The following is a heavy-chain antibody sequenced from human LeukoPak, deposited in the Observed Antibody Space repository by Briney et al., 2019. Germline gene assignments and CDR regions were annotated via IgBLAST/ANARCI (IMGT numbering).Heavy chain of an antibody. CDR2: ISSSSHSI. Sequence: GGSLRLSCAASGFAFSNYNMSWVRQAPGKGLEWVSYISSSSHSIYYADSVKGRFTVSRDNAQDSLYLQLNNLKAGDTAVYYCARALTPAALDLWGQGTMVTVSS. CDR1: GFAFSNYN. V-gene: IGHV3-48*01. J-gene: IGHJ3*01. CDR3: ARALTPAALDL.